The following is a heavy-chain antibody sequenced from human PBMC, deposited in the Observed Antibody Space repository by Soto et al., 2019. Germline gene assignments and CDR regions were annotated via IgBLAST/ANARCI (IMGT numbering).Heavy chain of an antibody. J-gene: IGHJ6*02. D-gene: IGHD6-13*01. CDR3: ARGSGIAAAGNIRGYYGMDV. CDR1: GGSISSHDYY. Sequence: SETLSLTCTASGGSISSHDYYWSWMRQHPAKGLEWIGYIHNSGIPYYSPSLRSRVTISVDTSQNQVSLKLSSVTAADTAVYYCARGSGIAAAGNIRGYYGMDVWGQGTTVTVSS. CDR2: IHNSGIP. V-gene: IGHV4-31*03.